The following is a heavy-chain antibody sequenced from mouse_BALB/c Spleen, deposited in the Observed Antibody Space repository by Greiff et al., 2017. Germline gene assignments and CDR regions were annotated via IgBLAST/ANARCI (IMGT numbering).Heavy chain of an antibody. CDR2: ISYDGSN. V-gene: IGHV3-6*02. D-gene: IGHD1-1*01. J-gene: IGHJ4*01. CDR3: ARAAYGYAMDY. CDR1: GYSITSGYY. Sequence: DVKLQESGPGLVKPSQSLSLTCSVTGYSITSGYYWNWIRQFPGNKLEWMGYISYDGSNNYNPSLKNRISITRDTSKNQFFLKLNSVTTEDTATYYCARAAYGYAMDYWGQGTSVTVSS.